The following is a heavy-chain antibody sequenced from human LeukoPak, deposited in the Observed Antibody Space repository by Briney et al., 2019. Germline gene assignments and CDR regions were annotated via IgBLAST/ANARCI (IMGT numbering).Heavy chain of an antibody. V-gene: IGHV3-53*01. J-gene: IGHJ4*02. CDR2: IYGGGNI. D-gene: IGHD5-24*01. Sequence: GGSLRLSCAASGFTVSSNYMNWVRQAPGKGLEWVSVIYGGGNIYYADSVKGRFTISRDNSKNTLYLQMNNLRAEDTAVYYCARGAGYNYPYYFDYWGQGTLVTVSS. CDR1: GFTVSSNY. CDR3: ARGAGYNYPYYFDY.